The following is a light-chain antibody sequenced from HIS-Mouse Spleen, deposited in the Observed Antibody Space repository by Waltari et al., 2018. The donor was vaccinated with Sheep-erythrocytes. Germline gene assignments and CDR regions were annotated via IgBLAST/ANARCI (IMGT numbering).Light chain of an antibody. CDR3: QQRSNWYT. CDR1: QSVSSY. CDR2: DAS. V-gene: IGKV3-11*01. Sequence: EIVLTRSPATLSSSPGERATLPCRASQSVSSYLAWYQQKPGQAPRLLIYDASNRATGIPARFSGSGSGTDFTLTISSLEPEDIAVYYCQQRSNWYTFGQGTKLEIK. J-gene: IGKJ2*01.